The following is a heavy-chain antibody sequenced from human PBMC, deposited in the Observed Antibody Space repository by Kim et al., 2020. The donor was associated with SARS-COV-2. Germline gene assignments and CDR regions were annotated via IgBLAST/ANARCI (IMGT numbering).Heavy chain of an antibody. J-gene: IGHJ3*02. CDR3: ARDFDSGVAVVI. D-gene: IGHD3-9*01. CDR1: GGSVSSGSYY. Sequence: SETLSLTCTVSGGSVSSGSYYWSWIRQPPGKGLEWIGYIYYSGSTNYNPSLKSRVTISVDTSKNQFSLKLSSVTAADTAVYYCARDFDSGVAVVIWGQVT. V-gene: IGHV4-61*01. CDR2: IYYSGST.